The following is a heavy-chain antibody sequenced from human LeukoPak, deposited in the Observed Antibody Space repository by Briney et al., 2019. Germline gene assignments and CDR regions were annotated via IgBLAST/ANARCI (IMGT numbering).Heavy chain of an antibody. CDR2: IYYSGST. CDR3: ARVAYSSSSGAFDI. Sequence: SETLSLTCTVSGASISSSYWSWIRQPPGKGLEWIGYIYYSGSTNYNPSLKSRVTISVDTSKNQFSLKLSSVTAADTAVYYCARVAYSSSSGAFDIWGQGTMVTVSS. J-gene: IGHJ3*02. D-gene: IGHD6-6*01. V-gene: IGHV4-59*01. CDR1: GASISSSY.